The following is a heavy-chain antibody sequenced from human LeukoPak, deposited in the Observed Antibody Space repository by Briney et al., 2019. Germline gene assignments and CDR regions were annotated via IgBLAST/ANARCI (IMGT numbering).Heavy chain of an antibody. CDR2: IKTKTDGGTT. D-gene: IGHD3-10*01. J-gene: IGHJ4*02. Sequence: GGSLRLSFAASGFTFSNACMSWVRQAPGKRPEWVGHIKTKTDGGTTDYAAPVKGRFTISRDDSKNPLYLQMNSLRAEDTAVYYCAKEAVGGSGSYYTFDYWGQGTLVTVSS. V-gene: IGHV3-15*01. CDR1: GFTFSNAC. CDR3: AKEAVGGSGSYYTFDY.